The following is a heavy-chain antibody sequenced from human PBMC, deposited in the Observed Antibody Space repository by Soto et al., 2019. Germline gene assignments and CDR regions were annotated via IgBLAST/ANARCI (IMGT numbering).Heavy chain of an antibody. D-gene: IGHD3-3*01. V-gene: IGHV1-18*01. Sequence: ASVKVSCKASGYTFTSYGISWVRQAPGQGLEWMGWISAYNGNTNYAQKLQGGVTMTTDTSTSTAYMELRSLRSDDTAVYYCARDHYDFWSGYYTGYYHYGTDVWGQGTTVTVSS. CDR1: GYTFTSYG. J-gene: IGHJ6*02. CDR3: ARDHYDFWSGYYTGYYHYGTDV. CDR2: ISAYNGNT.